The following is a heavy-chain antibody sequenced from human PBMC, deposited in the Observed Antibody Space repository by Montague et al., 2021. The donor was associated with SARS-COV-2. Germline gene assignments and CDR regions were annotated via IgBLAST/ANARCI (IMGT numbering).Heavy chain of an antibody. J-gene: IGHJ3*02. CDR3: VRDHPYGGPRGAYDI. CDR1: GGSITGYC. V-gene: IGHV4-59*01. Sequence: SETLFLTCTVSGGSITGYCWSWLRRSPGKGLEWIAYIYDGGAVNYNPSLGSRVTISTDTSKNQLSLKVNSVTAADTAVYYCVRDHPYGGPRGAYDIWGQGTVVTVSS. D-gene: IGHD4-23*01. CDR2: IYDGGAV.